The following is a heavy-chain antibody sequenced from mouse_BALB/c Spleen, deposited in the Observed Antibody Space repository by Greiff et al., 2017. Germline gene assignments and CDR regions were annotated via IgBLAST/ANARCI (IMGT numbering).Heavy chain of an antibody. D-gene: IGHD4-1*01. CDR1: GFTFSSYA. CDR2: ISSGGSYT. V-gene: IGHV5-9-3*01. Sequence: DVKLVESGGGLVKPGGSLKLSCAASGFTFSSYAMSWVRQTPEKRLEWVATISSGGSYTYYPDSVKGRFPISRDNAKNTLYLQMSSLRSEDTAMYYCARRGVNWPFDYWGQGTTLTVAS. J-gene: IGHJ2*01. CDR3: ARRGVNWPFDY.